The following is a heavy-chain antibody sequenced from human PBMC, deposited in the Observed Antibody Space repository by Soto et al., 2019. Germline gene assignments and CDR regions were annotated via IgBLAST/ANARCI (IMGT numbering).Heavy chain of an antibody. D-gene: IGHD5-12*01. Sequence: SETLSLTCTVSGGSISSYYWSWIRQPPGKGLEWIGYIYYSGSTNYNPSLKSRVTISVDTSKNQFSLKLSSVTAADTAVYYCAREVGSGYARVSYYGMDVWGQGTTVTVSS. V-gene: IGHV4-59*01. CDR1: GGSISSYY. CDR2: IYYSGST. J-gene: IGHJ6*02. CDR3: AREVGSGYARVSYYGMDV.